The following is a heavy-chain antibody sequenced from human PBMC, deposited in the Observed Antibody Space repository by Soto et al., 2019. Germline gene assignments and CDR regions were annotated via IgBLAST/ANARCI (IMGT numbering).Heavy chain of an antibody. CDR2: IHNSGST. CDR3: ARGYCSSSSCYEFDH. D-gene: IGHD2-2*01. CDR1: GGSLTSYY. J-gene: IGHJ4*02. V-gene: IGHV4-59*01. Sequence: SETLSLTCTVSGGSLTSYYWIWIRQPPGKGLEWIGSIHNSGSTNYNPSLKGRVTISLDTPKKQFSLKVGSVTAADTAMYYCARGYCSSSSCYEFDHWGQGSLVTVSS.